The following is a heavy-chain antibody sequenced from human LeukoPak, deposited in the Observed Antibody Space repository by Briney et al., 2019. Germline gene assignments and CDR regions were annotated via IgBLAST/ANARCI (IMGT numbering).Heavy chain of an antibody. V-gene: IGHV3-66*02. J-gene: IGHJ4*02. CDR2: VYSGGST. CDR3: AKEEVISGDHGVYFDY. CDR1: GLTVSSNS. D-gene: IGHD2-15*01. Sequence: GGSLRLSCSASGLTVSSNSMSWVRQAPRKGLEWVSVVYSGGSTYYADSVKGLFTISRDNSRSTLYLPMNSLRAEDTAVYYCAKEEVISGDHGVYFDYWGQGTLLTVSS.